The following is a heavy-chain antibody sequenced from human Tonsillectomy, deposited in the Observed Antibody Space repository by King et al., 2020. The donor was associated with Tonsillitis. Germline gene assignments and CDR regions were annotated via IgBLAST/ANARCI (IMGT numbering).Heavy chain of an antibody. V-gene: IGHV3-64*01. CDR3: AGSQLVGATISFDY. Sequence: MHWVRQAPGKGLEYVSAISSNGGSTYYANSVKGRFTISRDNSKNTLYLQMGSLRAEDMAVYYCAGSQLVGATISFDYWGLLHLVTGSS. J-gene: IGHJ4*02. CDR2: ISSNGGST. D-gene: IGHD1-26*01.